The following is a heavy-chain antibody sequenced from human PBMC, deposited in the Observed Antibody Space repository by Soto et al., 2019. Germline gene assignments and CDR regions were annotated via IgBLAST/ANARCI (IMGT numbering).Heavy chain of an antibody. J-gene: IGHJ6*03. Sequence: GESLKISCKGSGYSFTSYWIGWVRQMPGKGLEWMGIIYPGDSDTRYSPSFQGQVTISADKSISTAYLQWSSLKASDTAMYYCARLIIGIYCGSGGDYYYYMDVWGKGTTVTVSS. CDR1: GYSFTSYW. V-gene: IGHV5-51*01. D-gene: IGHD3-10*01. CDR3: ARLIIGIYCGSGGDYYYYMDV. CDR2: IYPGDSDT.